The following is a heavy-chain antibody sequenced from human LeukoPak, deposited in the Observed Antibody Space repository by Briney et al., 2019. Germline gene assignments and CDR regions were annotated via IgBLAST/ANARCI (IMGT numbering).Heavy chain of an antibody. CDR2: LYTTGST. CDR1: GGSISSGSYY. CDR3: ASSLKGSTSSRGY. J-gene: IGHJ4*02. V-gene: IGHV4-61*02. D-gene: IGHD2-2*01. Sequence: PSQTLSLTCTVSGGSISSGSYYWTWIRQPAGKGLEWIGRLYTTGSTNYNPSLKSRVTISVDRSKNQFSLKLSSVTAADTAVYYCASSLKGSTSSRGYWGQGTLVTVSS.